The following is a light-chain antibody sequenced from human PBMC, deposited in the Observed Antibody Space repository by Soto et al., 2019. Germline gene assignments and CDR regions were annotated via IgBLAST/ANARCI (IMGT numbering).Light chain of an antibody. CDR2: NVN. Sequence: QSVLIQPPSVSGSPGQSVTISCTGTSSDVGSYDYVSWYQQHPGTVPKPMIYNVNTQPSGVPDRFSGSKSGNTASMTISGPQAEDKVNYKGCSFTAVPLNVFGTGTKVTVL. CDR1: SSDVGSYDY. CDR3: CSFTAVPLNV. V-gene: IGLV2-11*01. J-gene: IGLJ1*01.